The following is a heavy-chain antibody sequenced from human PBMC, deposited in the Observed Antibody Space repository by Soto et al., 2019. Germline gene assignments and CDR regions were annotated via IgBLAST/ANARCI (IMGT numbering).Heavy chain of an antibody. CDR1: GLTFNSYG. CDR3: ASGRGYCDGNTCSYFDYLQH. D-gene: IGHD2-21*01. J-gene: IGHJ1*01. CDR2: ISYDGRNT. V-gene: IGHV3-30*03. Sequence: GGSLRLSCAVSGLTFNSYGMNWVRLAPGKGLEWVTVISYDGRNTFYAESVKGRFTVSRDNSKNTVYLQMNSLRPEDTAVYYCASGRGYCDGNTCSYFDYLQHCGQGALFTSPQ.